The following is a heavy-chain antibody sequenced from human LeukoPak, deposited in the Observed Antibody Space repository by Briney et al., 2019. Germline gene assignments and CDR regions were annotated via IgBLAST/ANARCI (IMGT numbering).Heavy chain of an antibody. D-gene: IGHD3-10*01. Sequence: TGGSLRLSCAASGFTFSSYWMSWVRQAPGKGLEWVANIKEDGSEKNYVDSVKGRFSISRDNSRKLLYLQMNNLRTEDTAVYYCAKGSSSYGHPISPLVDYWGQGALVTVSS. CDR1: GFTFSSYW. J-gene: IGHJ4*02. CDR2: IKEDGSEK. V-gene: IGHV3-7*01. CDR3: AKGSSSYGHPISPLVDY.